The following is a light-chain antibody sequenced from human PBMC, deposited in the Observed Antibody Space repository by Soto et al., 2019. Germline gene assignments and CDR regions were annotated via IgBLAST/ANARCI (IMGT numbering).Light chain of an antibody. J-gene: IGKJ3*01. V-gene: IGKV3-15*01. Sequence: EIVLTQSPATLSVSAGGTVTLSCRASQSIRTNVAWYQQIPGQAPRLLVYGASTRATGVPARFSGSGSGIEFTLTISSLQSEDSATYYCQQSYTTPLFTFGPGTTVDI. CDR1: QSIRTN. CDR3: QQSYTTPLFT. CDR2: GAS.